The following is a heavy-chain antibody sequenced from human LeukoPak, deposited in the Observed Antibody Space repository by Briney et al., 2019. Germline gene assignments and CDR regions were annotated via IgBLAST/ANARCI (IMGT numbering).Heavy chain of an antibody. CDR2: IYYSGST. CDR3: ARPQGWRGAFDI. D-gene: IGHD2-15*01. Sequence: SETLSLTCTVSGGSISSYYWSWIRQPPGKGLEWIGYIYYSGSTNYNPSLKSRVTISVDTSKNQFSLKLSSVTAADTAVYYCARPQGWRGAFDIRGQGTMVTVSS. V-gene: IGHV4-59*01. CDR1: GGSISSYY. J-gene: IGHJ3*02.